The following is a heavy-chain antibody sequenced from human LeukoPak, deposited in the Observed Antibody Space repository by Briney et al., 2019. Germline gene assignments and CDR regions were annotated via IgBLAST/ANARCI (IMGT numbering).Heavy chain of an antibody. D-gene: IGHD4-11*01. V-gene: IGHV1-18*01. CDR1: GYTFTSYV. Sequence: ASVKVSCKASGYTFTSYVISWVRQAPGQGLEWMGCISAYNGNTNYAQKLQGRVTMTTDTSTNTAYMELRSLRSDDTAMYYCARHSGTYDYLNWFDPWGQGTLVTVSS. CDR2: ISAYNGNT. J-gene: IGHJ5*02. CDR3: ARHSGTYDYLNWFDP.